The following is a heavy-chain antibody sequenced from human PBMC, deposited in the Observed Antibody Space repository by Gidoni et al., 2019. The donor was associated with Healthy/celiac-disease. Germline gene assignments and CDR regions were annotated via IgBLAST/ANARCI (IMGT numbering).Heavy chain of an antibody. Sequence: QVQLVQSGAEVKKPGSSVKVSCKASGGTFSSYTISWVRQAPGQGLEWMGRIIPILGIANYAQKFQGRVTITADKSTSTAYMELSSLRSEDTAVYYCARDQYYYDSSGYYSDAFDIWGQGTMVTVSS. CDR2: IIPILGIA. J-gene: IGHJ3*02. CDR3: ARDQYYYDSSGYYSDAFDI. D-gene: IGHD3-22*01. CDR1: GGTFSSYT. V-gene: IGHV1-69*08.